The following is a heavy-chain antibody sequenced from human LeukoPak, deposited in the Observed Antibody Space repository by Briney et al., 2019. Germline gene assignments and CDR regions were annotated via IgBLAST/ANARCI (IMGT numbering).Heavy chain of an antibody. V-gene: IGHV1-69*05. CDR2: IIPIFGTA. Sequence: ASVKVSCKASGGTFSSYAISWVRQAPGQGLEWMGGIIPIFGTANYAKKFQGRVTITTDESTSTAYMELSSLRSEDTAVYYCARGRDYDFWSGYYYMDVWGKGTTVTVSS. CDR1: GGTFSSYA. CDR3: ARGRDYDFWSGYYYMDV. D-gene: IGHD3-3*01. J-gene: IGHJ6*03.